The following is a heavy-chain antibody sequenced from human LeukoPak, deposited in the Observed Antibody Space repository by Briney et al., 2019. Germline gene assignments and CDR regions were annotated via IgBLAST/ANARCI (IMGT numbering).Heavy chain of an antibody. V-gene: IGHV1-69*05. D-gene: IGHD4/OR15-4a*01. J-gene: IGHJ4*02. CDR1: GGTFSSYA. CDR3: AREVYGGNQGTFDY. Sequence: ASVKVSCKASGGTFSSYAISWVRQAPGQGLEWMGGIIPIFGTANYAQKFQGRVTITTDESTSTAYMELSSLRSEDTGVYYCAREVYGGNQGTFDYWGQGTLVTVSS. CDR2: IIPIFGTA.